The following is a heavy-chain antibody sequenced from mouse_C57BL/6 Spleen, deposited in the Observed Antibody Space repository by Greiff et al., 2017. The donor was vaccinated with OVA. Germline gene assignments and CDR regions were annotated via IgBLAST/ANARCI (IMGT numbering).Heavy chain of an antibody. V-gene: IGHV1-69*01. CDR1: GYTFTSYW. CDR3: ARGGWDWYFDV. Sequence: QVQLQQSGAELVMPGASVKLSCKASGYTFTSYWMHWVKQRPGQGLEWIGEIDPSDSYTNYNQKFKGKSTLTVDKSSSTAYMQLSSLTSEDSAVYYCARGGWDWYFDVWGTVTTVTVSS. CDR2: IDPSDSYT. J-gene: IGHJ1*03. D-gene: IGHD3-3*01.